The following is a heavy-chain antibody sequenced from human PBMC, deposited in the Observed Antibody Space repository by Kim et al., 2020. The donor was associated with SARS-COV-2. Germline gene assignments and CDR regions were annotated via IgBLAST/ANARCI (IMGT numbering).Heavy chain of an antibody. V-gene: IGHV1-3*01. Sequence: PTLPGGDTITRDTSASTAYMELSSLRSEDTAVYYCARVTMVRGVPYGMDVWGQGTTVTVSS. J-gene: IGHJ6*02. D-gene: IGHD3-10*01. CDR3: ARVTMVRGVPYGMDV.